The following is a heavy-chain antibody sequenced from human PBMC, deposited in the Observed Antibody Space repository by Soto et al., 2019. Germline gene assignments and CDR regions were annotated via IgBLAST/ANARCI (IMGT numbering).Heavy chain of an antibody. CDR3: AREGVAATGTWWFDP. V-gene: IGHV4-4*07. D-gene: IGHD6-13*01. Sequence: PSETLSLTCTVSGGSSSSYHWSWIRQPAGKGLEWIGRLYTNGSTNYNPSLKSRVTMSVDTSKNQFSLKVSSVTAADTAVYYCAREGVAATGTWWFDPWGQGALVTVSS. CDR2: LYTNGST. J-gene: IGHJ5*02. CDR1: GGSSSSYH.